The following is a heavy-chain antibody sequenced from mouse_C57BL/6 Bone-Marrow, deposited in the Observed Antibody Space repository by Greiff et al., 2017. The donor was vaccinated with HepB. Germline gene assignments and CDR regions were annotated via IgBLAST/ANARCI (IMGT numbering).Heavy chain of an antibody. Sequence: EVQRVESGGGLVKPGGSLKLSCAASGFTFSSYTMSWVRQTPEKRLEWVATISGGGGNTYYPDSVKGRFTISRDNAKNTLYLQMSSLRSEDTALYYCARHRIYYDYDYWYFDVWGTGTTVTVSS. V-gene: IGHV5-9*01. D-gene: IGHD2-4*01. CDR3: ARHRIYYDYDYWYFDV. J-gene: IGHJ1*03. CDR1: GFTFSSYT. CDR2: ISGGGGNT.